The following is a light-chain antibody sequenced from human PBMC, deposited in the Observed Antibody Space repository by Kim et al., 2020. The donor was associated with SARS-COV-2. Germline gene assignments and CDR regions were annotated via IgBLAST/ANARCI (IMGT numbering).Light chain of an antibody. Sequence: SVSPGERATLSCRASQSVSSNLAWYQQKPGQAPRLLIYGASTRATGIPARFSGSGSGTEFTLTISSLQSEDFAVYYCQQYNNWPQTFGQVTKLEI. J-gene: IGKJ2*01. V-gene: IGKV3-15*01. CDR3: QQYNNWPQT. CDR2: GAS. CDR1: QSVSSN.